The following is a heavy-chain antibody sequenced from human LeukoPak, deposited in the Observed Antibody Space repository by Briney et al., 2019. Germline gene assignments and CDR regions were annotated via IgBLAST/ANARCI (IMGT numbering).Heavy chain of an antibody. J-gene: IGHJ5*02. CDR2: INPSGGST. D-gene: IGHD3-22*01. CDR3: ARDKADYYDSSGYYSFDP. Sequence: ASVKVSCKASGYTFTSYYMHWVRQAPGQGLEWMGIINPSGGSTSYAQKFQGRVTMTRDTSTSTVYMELSSLRPEDTAVYYCARDKADYYDSSGYYSFDPWGQGTLVTVSS. V-gene: IGHV1-46*01. CDR1: GYTFTSYY.